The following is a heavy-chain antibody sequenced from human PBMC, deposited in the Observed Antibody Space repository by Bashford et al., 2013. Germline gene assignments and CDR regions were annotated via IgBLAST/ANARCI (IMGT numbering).Heavy chain of an antibody. J-gene: IGHJ4*02. CDR3: ARAGSYGDYTLDY. CDR1: GFTFSSYA. V-gene: IGHV3-23*01. CDR2: ITDSGGST. Sequence: GGSLRLSCVASGFTFSSYAMSWVRQAPGKGLEWVSAITDSGGSTYYADSVRGRFTISRDNSKDTLYLQMNSLRAEDTAVYYCARAGSYGDYTLDYWGQGTLVTVSS. D-gene: IGHD4-17*01.